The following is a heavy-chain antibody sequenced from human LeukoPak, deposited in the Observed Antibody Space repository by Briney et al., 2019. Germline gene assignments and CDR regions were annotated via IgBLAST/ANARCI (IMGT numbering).Heavy chain of an antibody. J-gene: IGHJ6*04. Sequence: SVKVSCKASGGTFSSYAISWVRQAPGQGLEWMGGIVPIFGTANYAQKFQGRVTITADESTSTAYMELSSLRSEDTAVYYCARGPLDYDILTGPYGMDVWGKGTTVTVSS. CDR2: IVPIFGTA. V-gene: IGHV1-69*01. CDR1: GGTFSSYA. CDR3: ARGPLDYDILTGPYGMDV. D-gene: IGHD3-9*01.